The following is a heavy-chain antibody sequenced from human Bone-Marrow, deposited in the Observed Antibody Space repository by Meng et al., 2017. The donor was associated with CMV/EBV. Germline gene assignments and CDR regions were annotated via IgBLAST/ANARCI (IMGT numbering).Heavy chain of an antibody. Sequence: SETLSLTCTVSGGSISSYYWSWIRQPPGKGLEWIGYIYYSGSTNYNPSLKSRVTISVDTSKNQFSLKLSSVTAADTAVYYCAGYIPGPDASDIWGQGTMVTVSS. J-gene: IGHJ3*02. CDR1: GGSISSYY. CDR3: AGYIPGPDASDI. CDR2: IYYSGST. D-gene: IGHD3-16*02. V-gene: IGHV4-59*01.